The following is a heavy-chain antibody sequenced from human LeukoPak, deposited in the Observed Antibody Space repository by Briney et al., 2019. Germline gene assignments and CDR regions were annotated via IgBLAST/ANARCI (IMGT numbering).Heavy chain of an antibody. CDR3: ARRRIAVAGKPLQH. Sequence: SETLSLTCTVSGGSISSYYWSWIRQPPGKGLEWIGYIYYSGSTNYNPSLKSRVTISVDTSKNQFSLKLSSVTAADTAVYYCARRRIAVAGKPLQHWGQGTLVTVSS. CDR2: IYYSGST. D-gene: IGHD6-19*01. J-gene: IGHJ1*01. V-gene: IGHV4-59*12. CDR1: GGSISSYY.